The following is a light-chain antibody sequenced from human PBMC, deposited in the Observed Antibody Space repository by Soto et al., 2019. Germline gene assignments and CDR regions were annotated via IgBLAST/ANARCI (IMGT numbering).Light chain of an antibody. CDR1: QSVSTY. CDR2: GAS. Sequence: EVVVTQSPDTLSLSPGDMATLSCRASQSVSTYLAWYQQKPGQAPRLLLYGASTRATGIPVRFSGSGFGTEFTLTISSLQSEDFAVYYCQQYGSSGTFGQGTKVDIK. V-gene: IGKV3-15*01. CDR3: QQYGSSGT. J-gene: IGKJ1*01.